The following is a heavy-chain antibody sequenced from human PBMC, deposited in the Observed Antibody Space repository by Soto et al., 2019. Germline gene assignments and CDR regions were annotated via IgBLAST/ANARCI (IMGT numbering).Heavy chain of an antibody. D-gene: IGHD4-17*01. CDR2: ISAHHGDT. CDR1: GYTFTSYG. Sequence: QVRLVQSGSEVKKPGASVKVSCKASGYTFTSYGFSWVRQAPGQGLEWVGWISAHHGDTNYAQKFQGRVTMTTDTSTSTAYMELRSLRSDDTAVYYCARDTMVTSNWFDTGGQGTLVTVSS. V-gene: IGHV1-18*01. J-gene: IGHJ5*02. CDR3: ARDTMVTSNWFDT.